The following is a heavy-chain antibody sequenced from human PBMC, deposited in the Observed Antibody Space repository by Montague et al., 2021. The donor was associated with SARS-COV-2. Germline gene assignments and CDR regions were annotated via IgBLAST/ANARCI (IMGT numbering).Heavy chain of an antibody. Sequence: SLRLSCAASGFTFSSYGMNWVRQAPGKGLEWVSAISTTGSNTYYASSVKGRFTISRDNSKNTLYLQLNSLRDEDTAVYYCAKEGVVVGADGFDYWGQGTMVIASS. CDR2: ISTTGSNT. CDR3: AKEGVVVGADGFDY. J-gene: IGHJ3*01. CDR1: GFTFSSYG. V-gene: IGHV3-23*01. D-gene: IGHD3-22*01.